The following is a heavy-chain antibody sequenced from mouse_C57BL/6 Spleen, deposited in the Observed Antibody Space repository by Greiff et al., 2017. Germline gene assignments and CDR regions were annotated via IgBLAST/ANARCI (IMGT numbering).Heavy chain of an antibody. V-gene: IGHV1-84*01. D-gene: IGHD2-2*01. J-gene: IGHJ2*01. CDR2: IYPGRGNT. CDR3: ARGERGYGTYFDY. Sequence: QVQLKESGPELVKPGASVKISCKASGYTFTDYYINWVKQRPGQGLEWIGWIYPGRGNTKYNEKFKGKATLTVDTSSSTAYMQLISLTSEDAAVYICARGERGYGTYFDYWGQGTTLTVSS. CDR1: GYTFTDYY.